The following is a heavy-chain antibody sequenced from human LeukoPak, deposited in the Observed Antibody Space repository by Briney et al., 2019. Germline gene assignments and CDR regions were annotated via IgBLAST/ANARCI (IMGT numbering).Heavy chain of an antibody. CDR1: GFTFSSYW. CDR2: IKQDGSEK. CDR3: ARAVGMEVAGIAVAGPLHYYYYYMDV. D-gene: IGHD6-19*01. J-gene: IGHJ6*03. V-gene: IGHV3-7*01. Sequence: PGGSLRLSCAASGFTFSSYWMSWVRQAPGKGLEWVANIKQDGSEKYYVDSVKGRFTISRDNAKNSLYLQMNSLRAEDTAVYYCARAVGMEVAGIAVAGPLHYYYYYMDVWGKGTTVTVSS.